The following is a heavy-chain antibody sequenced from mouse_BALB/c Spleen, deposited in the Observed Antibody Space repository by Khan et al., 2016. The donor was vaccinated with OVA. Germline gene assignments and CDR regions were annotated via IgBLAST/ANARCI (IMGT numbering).Heavy chain of an antibody. D-gene: IGHD1-1*01. J-gene: IGHJ3*01. V-gene: IGHV1-77*01. Sequence: QVQLKQSGPELVKPGASVKMSCKASGYTFTDYVISWVNQRTGQGLEWIGEIYPGSGRTYYNERFKDKATLTADKSSNIAYMQNSSLTSEDSAVYCCAISYVEDWFAYWGQGTLVTVSA. CDR1: GYTFTDYV. CDR3: AISYVEDWFAY. CDR2: IYPGSGRT.